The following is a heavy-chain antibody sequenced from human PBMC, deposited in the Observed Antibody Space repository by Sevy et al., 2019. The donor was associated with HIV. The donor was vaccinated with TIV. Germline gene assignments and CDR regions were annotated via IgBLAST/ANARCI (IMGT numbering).Heavy chain of an antibody. CDR1: GFTVSSNN. CDR3: ATGRYSSSWYLDY. Sequence: GGSLRLSCAASGFTVSSNNMSWVRQAPGKGLEWVSVIYSGGSTYYADSVKGRFTISRDNSKNTLYLQMNSLRAEDTAVYYCATGRYSSSWYLDYWGQGTLVTVSS. J-gene: IGHJ4*02. V-gene: IGHV3-53*01. CDR2: IYSGGST. D-gene: IGHD6-13*01.